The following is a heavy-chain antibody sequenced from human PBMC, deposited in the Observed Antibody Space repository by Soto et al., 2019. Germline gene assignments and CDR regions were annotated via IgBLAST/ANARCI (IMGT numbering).Heavy chain of an antibody. D-gene: IGHD3-3*01. CDR1: RFTLSNAW. CDR3: TADPAYYDYWSAYLGWFDP. V-gene: IGHV3-15*01. CDR2: IKSKTDGGTT. Sequence: EVQLVESGGGLVKPGGSLRLSCAASRFTLSNAWMNWVRQAPGKGLEWVGRIKSKTDGGTTDYAAPVQGRFTISRDDLKNTLSLQMNSLRTEDTAVYYCTADPAYYDYWSAYLGWFDPWGQGTLVTVSS. J-gene: IGHJ5*02.